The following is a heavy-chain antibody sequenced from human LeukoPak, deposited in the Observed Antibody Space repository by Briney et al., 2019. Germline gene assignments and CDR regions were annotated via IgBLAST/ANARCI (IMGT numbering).Heavy chain of an antibody. Sequence: GESLKISCKGSGYSFTSYWIGWVRQMPGKGLEWMGIIYPGDSDTRYSPSFQGQVTISADKSISTAYLQWSSLKASDTAMYYCARRNEAVVPAPIEGVPDSHYYYMDVWGKGTTVTVSS. CDR3: ARRNEAVVPAPIEGVPDSHYYYMDV. J-gene: IGHJ6*03. V-gene: IGHV5-51*01. CDR1: GYSFTSYW. CDR2: IYPGDSDT. D-gene: IGHD2-2*02.